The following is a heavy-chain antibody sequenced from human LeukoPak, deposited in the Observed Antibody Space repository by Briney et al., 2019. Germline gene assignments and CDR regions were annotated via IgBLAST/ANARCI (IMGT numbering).Heavy chain of an antibody. J-gene: IGHJ3*02. CDR2: ISGSSSYI. V-gene: IGHV3-21*01. CDR3: ARTRLGEWLVGNAFDI. Sequence: PGGSLRLSCAASGFTFSYHNMHWVRQAPGKGLEWVSSISGSSSYIYYADSVKGRFTISRDNAKNSLYLQMNSLRAEDTAVYYCARTRLGEWLVGNAFDIWGQGTMVTVSS. CDR1: GFTFSYHN. D-gene: IGHD6-19*01.